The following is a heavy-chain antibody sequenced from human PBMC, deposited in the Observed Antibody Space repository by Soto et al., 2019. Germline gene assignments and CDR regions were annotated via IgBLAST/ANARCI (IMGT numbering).Heavy chain of an antibody. Sequence: QVELVQSGAEVKKPGASVKVSCKASGYTFTGYHMHWVRQAPGQGLEWMGWINPNRGVTIYAQKFQGRVIMTRETPITTAYMELSRLTPDDTAVYYCARRLGLLVTPIPGYWGQGTLVTVSS. CDR2: INPNRGVT. D-gene: IGHD2-21*02. CDR1: GYTFTGYH. V-gene: IGHV1-2*02. J-gene: IGHJ4*02. CDR3: ARRLGLLVTPIPGY.